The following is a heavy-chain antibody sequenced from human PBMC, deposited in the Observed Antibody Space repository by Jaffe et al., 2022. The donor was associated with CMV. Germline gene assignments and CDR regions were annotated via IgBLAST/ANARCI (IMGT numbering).Heavy chain of an antibody. J-gene: IGHJ4*02. CDR2: IKRDGSER. V-gene: IGHV3-7*01. CDR1: GFTFSTYW. Sequence: EVQLVESGGGLVQPGGSLRLSCAASGFTFSTYWMTWVRRAPGKGLEWVANIKRDGSERYYVDSVEGRFTISRDNAKNSLFLQMNSLRAEDTAVYYCARARDHYYFDYWGQGTLVTVSS. CDR3: ARARDHYYFDY.